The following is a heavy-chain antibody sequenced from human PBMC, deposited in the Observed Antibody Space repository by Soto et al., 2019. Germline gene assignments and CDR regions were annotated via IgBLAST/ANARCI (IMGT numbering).Heavy chain of an antibody. CDR1: GFNFNSNV. CDR2: IRDDGVTT. J-gene: IGHJ4*02. D-gene: IGHD2-21*01. V-gene: IGHV3-23*01. Sequence: GSLRLSCTASGFNFNSNVMSWVRQAPGKGLEWLAIIRDDGVTTYYAASMKGRFTISRDNSMNTLYLQMKSLRAEDTAVYYCAKTYVAWANFPFGSWGQGIQVTVSS. CDR3: AKTYVAWANFPFGS.